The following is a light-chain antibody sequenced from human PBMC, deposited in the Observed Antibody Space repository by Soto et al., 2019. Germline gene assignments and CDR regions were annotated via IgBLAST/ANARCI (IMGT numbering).Light chain of an antibody. J-gene: IGKJ1*01. CDR1: QSITSR. Sequence: DIQMTQSPSTLSASVGDRVTITCRASQSITSRLAWYQHKPGKAPKLLIYDASSLESGVPSRFSGSGSGTEFTLTLSSLQPDDFATYYCQQYNSYWTFGQGTKVDIK. V-gene: IGKV1-5*01. CDR3: QQYNSYWT. CDR2: DAS.